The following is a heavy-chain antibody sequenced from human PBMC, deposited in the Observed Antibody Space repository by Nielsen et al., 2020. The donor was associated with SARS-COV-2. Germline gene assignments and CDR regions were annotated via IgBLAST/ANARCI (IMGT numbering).Heavy chain of an antibody. CDR2: IYYSGST. Sequence: SETLSLTCTVSGGSISSGGYYWSWIRQHPGKGLEWIGYIYYSGSTYYNPSLKSRVTISVDTSKNQFSLKLSSVTAADTAVYYCASRAAAGPEGWFDPWGQGTLVTVSS. CDR1: GGSISSGGYY. CDR3: ASRAAAGPEGWFDP. J-gene: IGHJ5*02. D-gene: IGHD6-13*01. V-gene: IGHV4-31*03.